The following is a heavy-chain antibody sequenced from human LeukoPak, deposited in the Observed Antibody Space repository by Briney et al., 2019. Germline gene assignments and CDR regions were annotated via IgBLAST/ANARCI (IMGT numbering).Heavy chain of an antibody. J-gene: IGHJ4*02. Sequence: PSETLSLTCTVSGGSISSYYWSWIRQPPGKGLEWIGYTYYSGSTNYNPSLKSRVTISVDTSKNQFSLKLSSVTAADTAVYYCARGQWLGHFGPTPFDYWGQGTLVTVSS. CDR3: ARGQWLGHFGPTPFDY. V-gene: IGHV4-59*01. CDR1: GGSISSYY. CDR2: TYYSGST. D-gene: IGHD6-19*01.